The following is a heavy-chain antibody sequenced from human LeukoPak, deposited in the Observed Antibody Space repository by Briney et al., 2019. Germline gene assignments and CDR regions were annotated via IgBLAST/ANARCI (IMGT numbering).Heavy chain of an antibody. CDR1: GGSFSGYY. V-gene: IGHV4-34*01. Sequence: SETLSLTCAVYGGSFSGYYWSWIRQPPGKGLEWIGEINHSGSTNYNPSLKGRVTISVDTSKNQFSLKLSSVTAADTAVYYCARGRDGYKHFDYWGQGTLVTVSS. CDR2: INHSGST. J-gene: IGHJ4*02. D-gene: IGHD5-24*01. CDR3: ARGRDGYKHFDY.